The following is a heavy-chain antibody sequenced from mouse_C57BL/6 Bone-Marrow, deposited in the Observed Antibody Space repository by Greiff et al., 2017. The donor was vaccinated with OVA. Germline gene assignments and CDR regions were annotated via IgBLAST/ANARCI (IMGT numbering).Heavy chain of an antibody. V-gene: IGHV8-8*01. CDR3: SLPKLGRGFAY. J-gene: IGHJ3*01. D-gene: IGHD4-1*01. CDR1: GFSLSTFCMG. Sequence: QVTLKVSGPGLLQPSQTLSLTCSFSGFSLSTFCMGVGWLRPPSGMGLEWLAHLWWDDDKYYNPALKSRLSISKDTSKNQVFLKIANVDTADAATYDCSLPKLGRGFAYWGQGTLVTVSA. CDR2: LWWDDDK.